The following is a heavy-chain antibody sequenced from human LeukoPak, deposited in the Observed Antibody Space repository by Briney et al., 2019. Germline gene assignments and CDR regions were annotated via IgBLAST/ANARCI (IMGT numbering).Heavy chain of an antibody. V-gene: IGHV3-74*01. CDR2: SNSDGSST. CDR3: STGSGHAFDI. Sequence: GGSLRLSCAASGFTFSSYWMHWVRQAPGKGLVWVSRSNSDGSSTSYADSVKGRFTISRDNAKNTLYVQMNSLRAEDTAVYYCSTGSGHAFDIWGRGTMVTVSS. D-gene: IGHD3-10*01. CDR1: GFTFSSYW. J-gene: IGHJ3*02.